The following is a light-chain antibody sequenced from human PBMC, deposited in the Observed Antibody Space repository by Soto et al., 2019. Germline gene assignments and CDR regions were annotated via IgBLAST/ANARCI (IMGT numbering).Light chain of an antibody. CDR2: DVN. V-gene: IGLV2-8*01. CDR3: SAHGGTNPYV. CDR1: ASHIGGYTF. J-gene: IGLJ1*01. Sequence: QSALTQPPSASGSPGQSVAISCTGTASHIGGYTFVSWYQQHPGKAPQLLIYDVNKRPSGVPDRFSGSKSGNTASLTVSGLQAEDEADDYCSAHGGTNPYVFGTGTKLTVL.